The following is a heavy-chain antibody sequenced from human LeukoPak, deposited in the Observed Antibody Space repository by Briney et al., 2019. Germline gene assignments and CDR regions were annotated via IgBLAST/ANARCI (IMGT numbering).Heavy chain of an antibody. J-gene: IGHJ4*02. V-gene: IGHV1-2*06. Sequence: GASVKVSCKASGYTFTGYFMHWVRQAPGQGLEWMGRINPNSGGTNYAQKFQGRVTMTRDTSISTAYMELSRLRSDDTAVYYCASQGVVVTTTSLEYWGQGTLVTVSS. CDR1: GYTFTGYF. D-gene: IGHD3-22*01. CDR3: ASQGVVVTTTSLEY. CDR2: INPNSGGT.